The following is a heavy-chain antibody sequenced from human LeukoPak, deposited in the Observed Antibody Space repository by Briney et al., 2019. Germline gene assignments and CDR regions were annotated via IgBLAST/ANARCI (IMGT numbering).Heavy chain of an antibody. V-gene: IGHV3-23*01. CDR2: ISGRGGDT. D-gene: IGHD2-21*02. CDR1: GFTFSSYA. Sequence: GGSLRLSCAASGFTFSSYAMNWVRQCPGKGLEWVSAISGRGGDTYYADSVKGRFTISRDNSKNAVYLQMNSLRAEDTAVYYCTRGGDCGGDCYSQLFHVDYWGQGTLFTVSS. CDR3: TRGGDCGGDCYSQLFHVDY. J-gene: IGHJ4*02.